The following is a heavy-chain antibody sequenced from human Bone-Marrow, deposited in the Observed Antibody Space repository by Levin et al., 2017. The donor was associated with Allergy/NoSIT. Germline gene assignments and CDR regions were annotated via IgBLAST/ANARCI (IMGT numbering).Heavy chain of an antibody. CDR1: GFTFSSYA. CDR3: ARDAKPGIAVAGTCCRLYYYYGMDV. CDR2: ISYDGSNK. J-gene: IGHJ6*02. Sequence: GESLKISCAASGFTFSSYAMHWVRQAPGKGLEWVAVISYDGSNKYYADSVKGRFTISRDNSKNTLYLQMNSLRAEDTAVYYCARDAKPGIAVAGTCCRLYYYYGMDVWGQGTTVTVSS. V-gene: IGHV3-30*04. D-gene: IGHD6-19*01.